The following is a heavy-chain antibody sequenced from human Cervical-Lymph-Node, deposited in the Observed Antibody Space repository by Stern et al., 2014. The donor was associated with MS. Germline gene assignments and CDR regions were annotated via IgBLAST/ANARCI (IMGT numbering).Heavy chain of an antibody. V-gene: IGHV4-4*09. CDR2: IYHTGST. CDR1: GVSFTDYY. D-gene: IGHD5-24*01. CDR3: ARGGRMASMFY. Sequence: QVQLQESGPGLGKPLETLSLSCTVSGVSFTDYYWSWIRQPPGKGLEWIGNIYHTGSTHYSPSIKNRVTISLDTYKSQFSLRMTAVTASDTAVYFCARGGRMASMFYWGQGTLVTVSS. J-gene: IGHJ4*02.